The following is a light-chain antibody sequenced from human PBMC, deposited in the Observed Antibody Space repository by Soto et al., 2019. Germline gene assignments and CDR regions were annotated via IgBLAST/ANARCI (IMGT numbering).Light chain of an antibody. V-gene: IGKV3-11*01. CDR1: QSVSSS. J-gene: IGKJ4*01. CDR2: AAS. Sequence: EIVLTQSPATLSLSPGERATLSCRASQSVSSSLAWYQQKPGQAPRLLIYAASNRATGIPARFSGSGSGTDYILTISSLVPEDFAVYYCQQRSNWPLTFGGGTKVEIK. CDR3: QQRSNWPLT.